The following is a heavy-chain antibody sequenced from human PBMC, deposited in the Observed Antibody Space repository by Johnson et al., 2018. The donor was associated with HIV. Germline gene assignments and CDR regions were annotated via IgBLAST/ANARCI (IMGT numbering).Heavy chain of an antibody. J-gene: IGHJ3*02. D-gene: IGHD1-26*01. CDR3: ANDLLGSYFFSGAFDI. CDR2: SI. V-gene: IGHV3-9*01. Sequence: SIGYADSVKGRFTISRDNAKNSLYLQMNSLRAEDTALYYCANDLLGSYFFSGAFDIWGQGTMVTVSS.